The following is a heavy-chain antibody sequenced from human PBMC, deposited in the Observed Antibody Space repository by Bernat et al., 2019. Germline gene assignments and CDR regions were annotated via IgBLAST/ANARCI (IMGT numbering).Heavy chain of an antibody. CDR2: IYYSGST. D-gene: IGHD3-10*01. CDR1: GGSISSGGYY. CDR3: ARNYYGSGSYAFDI. Sequence: QVQLQESGPGLVKPSQTLSLTCTVSGGSISSGGYYWSWIRQHPGKGLEWIGYIYYSGSTYYNPSLKSRLTISVDTSKNHFSLKLNSVTAADTAIYYCARNYYGSGSYAFDIWGQGTMVTVSS. J-gene: IGHJ3*02. V-gene: IGHV4-31*03.